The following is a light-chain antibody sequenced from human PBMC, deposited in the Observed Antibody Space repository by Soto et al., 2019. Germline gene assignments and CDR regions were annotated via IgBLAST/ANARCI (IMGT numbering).Light chain of an antibody. Sequence: TQSPAAVSAKERDRVTITCRASQPISNWLAWYQQKPGKAPRLLIYVASALHSGVPSRFSGSGSGTDFTLTISSLQAEDFATYYCKQANSFPITFGHGTLLEI. V-gene: IGKV1-12*01. CDR1: QPISNW. CDR3: KQANSFPIT. CDR2: VAS. J-gene: IGKJ5*01.